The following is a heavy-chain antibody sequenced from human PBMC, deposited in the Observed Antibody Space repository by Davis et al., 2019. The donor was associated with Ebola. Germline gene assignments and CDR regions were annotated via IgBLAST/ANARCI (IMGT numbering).Heavy chain of an antibody. CDR1: GGTFSSYT. CDR3: ATVRYYYDSSGYTNWFDP. V-gene: IGHV1-24*01. D-gene: IGHD3-22*01. Sequence: ASVKVSCKASGGTFSSYTISWVRQAPGKGLEWMGGFDPEDGETIYAQKFQDRVSMTEDTSTDTAYMELSSLRSEDTAVYYCATVRYYYDSSGYTNWFDPWGQGTLVTVSS. J-gene: IGHJ5*02. CDR2: FDPEDGET.